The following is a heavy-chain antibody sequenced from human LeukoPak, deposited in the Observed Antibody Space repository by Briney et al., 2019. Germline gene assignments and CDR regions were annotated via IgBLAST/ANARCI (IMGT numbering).Heavy chain of an antibody. CDR3: ARDLGARYYSSSSGGFQH. Sequence: GGSLRLPCAASGFTFSSYSMNWVRQAPGKGLEWVSSISSSSSYIYYADSVKGRFTISRDNAKNSLYLQMNSLRAEDTAVYYCARDLGARYYSSSSGGFQHWGQGTLVTVSS. V-gene: IGHV3-21*01. CDR1: GFTFSSYS. CDR2: ISSSSSYI. D-gene: IGHD6-6*01. J-gene: IGHJ1*01.